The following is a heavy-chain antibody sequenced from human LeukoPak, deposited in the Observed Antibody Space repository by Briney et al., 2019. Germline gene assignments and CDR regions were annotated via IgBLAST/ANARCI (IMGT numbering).Heavy chain of an antibody. D-gene: IGHD2-21*02. CDR2: IFSGGTT. J-gene: IGHJ6*02. Sequence: PGGSLRLSCAASGFTVSSNYMSWVRQAPGKGLEWVSVIFSGGTTYYADSVKGRFTISRDNSKNTLYLQMNSLRAEDTAVYYCARDVLVTSQYYFYAMDVWGQGTTVTVSS. CDR3: ARDVLVTSQYYFYAMDV. V-gene: IGHV3-66*01. CDR1: GFTVSSNY.